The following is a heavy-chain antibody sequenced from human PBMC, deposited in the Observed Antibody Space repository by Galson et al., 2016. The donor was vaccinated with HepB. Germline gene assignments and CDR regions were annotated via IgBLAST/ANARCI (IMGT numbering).Heavy chain of an antibody. Sequence: SETLSLTCAVSGASVSSNWWSWVRQPPGKGLDWIGETYHTGSTNFNPSLMSRVTISLDKSKNQLSLMLTSVTAADTAVYYCARHIAVAGTRGFDYWAREPWSPSPQ. V-gene: IGHV4-4*02. CDR2: TYHTGST. CDR1: GASVSSNW. CDR3: ARHIAVAGTRGFDY. J-gene: IGHJ4*02. D-gene: IGHD6-19*01.